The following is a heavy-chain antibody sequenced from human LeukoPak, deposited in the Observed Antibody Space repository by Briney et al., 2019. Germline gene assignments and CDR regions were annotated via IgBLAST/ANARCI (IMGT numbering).Heavy chain of an antibody. V-gene: IGHV4-34*01. CDR1: GGSISSYY. CDR3: ARPMYSGSYYFDY. D-gene: IGHD1-26*01. Sequence: SETLSLTCTVSGGSISSYYWSWIRQPPGKGLEWIGEINHSGSTNYNPSLKSRVTISVDTSKNQFSLKLSSVTAADTAVYYCARPMYSGSYYFDYWGQGTLVTVSS. CDR2: INHSGST. J-gene: IGHJ4*02.